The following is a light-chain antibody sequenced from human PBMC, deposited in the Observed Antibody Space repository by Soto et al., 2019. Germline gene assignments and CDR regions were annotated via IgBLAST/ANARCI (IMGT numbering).Light chain of an antibody. V-gene: IGLV1-40*01. J-gene: IGLJ1*01. Sequence: QSVLTQLPSVSWAPGQRVTIARSGSTSNIGSNYDVHWYQQLPGAAPKVLIYGNNNRPSGVPSRFSASKSGTSASLAITGLQDEDEADYYCQSYDSSMSAYVLGTGTKVTVL. CDR1: TSNIGSNYD. CDR3: QSYDSSMSAYV. CDR2: GNN.